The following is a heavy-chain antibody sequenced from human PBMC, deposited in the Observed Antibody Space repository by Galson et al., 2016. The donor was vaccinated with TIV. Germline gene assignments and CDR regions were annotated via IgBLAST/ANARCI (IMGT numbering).Heavy chain of an antibody. D-gene: IGHD6-13*01. CDR1: GFTFSSSW. V-gene: IGHV3-7*01. J-gene: IGHJ5*02. CDR2: MKQDGSEI. Sequence: SLRLSCAAFGFTFSSSWMIWMRQSPGLGLEWVANMKQDGSEIYYVDSVMGRFTISRDNAKNSVFLQMSSLRAEDTAVYYCARAEWISSWRVDPWGQRTLVTVSS. CDR3: ARAEWISSWRVDP.